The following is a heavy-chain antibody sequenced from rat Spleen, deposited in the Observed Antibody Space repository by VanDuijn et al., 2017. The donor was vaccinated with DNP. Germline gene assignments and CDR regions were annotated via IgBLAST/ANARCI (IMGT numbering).Heavy chain of an antibody. CDR1: GLTFSDYA. J-gene: IGHJ3*01. V-gene: IGHV5-20*01. D-gene: IGHD1-2*01. Sequence: EVQLVGSDGGLVQPGKSLKLSCAASGLTFSDYAMAWVRQAPTKGLEWVASISYDGGSTYYRDSVKGRFTISRDNAKSSLYLQMDSLRSEDTATYYCTTGGYYSSPRPFAYWGQGTLVTVSS. CDR3: TTGGYYSSPRPFAY. CDR2: ISYDGGST.